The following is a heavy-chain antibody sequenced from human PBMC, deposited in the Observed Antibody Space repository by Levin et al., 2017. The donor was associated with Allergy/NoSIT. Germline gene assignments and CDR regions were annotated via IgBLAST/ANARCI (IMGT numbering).Heavy chain of an antibody. CDR3: ARAGSPYDFLTGYYREP. CDR1: GFTFSSYE. Sequence: GGSLRLSCAASGFTFSSYEMNWVRQAPGKGLELLSYISSSGSTIYYADSVKGRFTISRDNAKNSLYLQMNSLRAEDTAVYYCARAGSPYDFLTGYYREPWGQGTLVTVSS. CDR2: ISSSGSTI. V-gene: IGHV3-48*03. J-gene: IGHJ5*02. D-gene: IGHD3-9*01.